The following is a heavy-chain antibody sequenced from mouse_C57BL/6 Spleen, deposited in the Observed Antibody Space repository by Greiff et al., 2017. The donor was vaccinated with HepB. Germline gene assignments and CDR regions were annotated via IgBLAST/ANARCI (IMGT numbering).Heavy chain of an antibody. D-gene: IGHD3-2*02. V-gene: IGHV1-81*01. CDR2: IYPRSGNT. Sequence: VQLQQSGAELARPGASVKLSCKASGYTFTSYGISWVKQRPGQGLEWIGEIYPRSGNTYYNEKFKGKATLTADKSSSTAYMELRSLTSEDSAVYFWARQLRLRYYAMDYWGQGTSVTVSS. CDR3: ARQLRLRYYAMDY. CDR1: GYTFTSYG. J-gene: IGHJ4*01.